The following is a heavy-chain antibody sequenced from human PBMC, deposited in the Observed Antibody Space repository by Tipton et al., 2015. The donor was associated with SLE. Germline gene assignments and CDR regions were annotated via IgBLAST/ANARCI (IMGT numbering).Heavy chain of an antibody. Sequence: TLSLTCTVSGGSISSGSYYWSWIRQPAGKGLEWIGRIYTSGSTNYNPSLKSRVTISVDTSKNQFSLKLSSVTAADTAVYYCARDSSSWSFYGMDVWGQGTTVTVSS. CDR2: IYTSGST. V-gene: IGHV4-61*02. CDR1: GGSISSGSYY. D-gene: IGHD6-13*01. J-gene: IGHJ6*02. CDR3: ARDSSSWSFYGMDV.